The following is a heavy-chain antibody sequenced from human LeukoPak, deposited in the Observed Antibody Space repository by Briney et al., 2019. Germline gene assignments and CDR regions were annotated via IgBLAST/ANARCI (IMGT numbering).Heavy chain of an antibody. CDR2: IIPIFGTA. CDR3: ARDLPPYYYGSGSCDY. J-gene: IGHJ4*02. CDR1: GGTFSSYA. Sequence: SVKVSCKASGGTFSSYAISWVRQAPGQGLEWMGRIIPIFGTANYAQKFQGRVTITTDESTSTAYMELSSLRYEDTAVYYCARDLPPYYYGSGSCDYWGQGTLVTVSS. D-gene: IGHD3-10*01. V-gene: IGHV1-69*05.